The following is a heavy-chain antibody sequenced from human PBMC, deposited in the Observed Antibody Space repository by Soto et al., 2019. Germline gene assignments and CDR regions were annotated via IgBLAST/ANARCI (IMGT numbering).Heavy chain of an antibody. Sequence: SVKVSCKASGYTFTSYAMHWVRQAPGQRLEWMGWINAGNGNTKYSQKFQGRVTITRDTSASTAYMELSSLRSEDTAVYYCARLSGKSTSYYFDYWGQGTLVIVYS. V-gene: IGHV1-3*01. CDR2: INAGNGNT. CDR3: ARLSGKSTSYYFDY. J-gene: IGHJ4*02. D-gene: IGHD2-2*01. CDR1: GYTFTSYA.